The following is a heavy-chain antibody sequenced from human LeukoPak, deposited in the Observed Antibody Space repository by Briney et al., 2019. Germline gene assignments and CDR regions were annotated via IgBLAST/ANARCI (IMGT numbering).Heavy chain of an antibody. V-gene: IGHV3-21*01. D-gene: IGHD3-3*01. J-gene: IGHJ6*02. CDR3: ARVGEYYDFWSGYFTREGYYYGMDV. Sequence: GGFLRLSCAASGFTFSSYSMNWVRQAPGKGLEWVSSISSSSSYIYYADSVKGRFTISRDNAKNSLYLQMNSLRAEDTAVYYCARVGEYYDFWSGYFTREGYYYGMDVWGQGTTVTVSS. CDR1: GFTFSSYS. CDR2: ISSSSSYI.